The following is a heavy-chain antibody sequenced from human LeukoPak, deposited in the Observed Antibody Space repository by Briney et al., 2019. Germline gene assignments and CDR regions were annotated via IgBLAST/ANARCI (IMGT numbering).Heavy chain of an antibody. CDR1: GFTVGNNY. J-gene: IGHJ4*02. CDR3: ARDPPAVSINTYA. CDR2: IFSHVET. Sequence: GGSRRLSGAASGFTVGNNYMNWVRQAQGKGLEWVSLIFSHVETSYADSVKGRFTISRDNSKNTLYLQMNGLRVEDTAVYYCARDPPAVSINTYAWGQGTLVTVYS. V-gene: IGHV3-66*01. D-gene: IGHD2-8*01.